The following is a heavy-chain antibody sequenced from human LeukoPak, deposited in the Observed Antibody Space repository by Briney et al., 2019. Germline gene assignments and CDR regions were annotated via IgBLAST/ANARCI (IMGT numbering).Heavy chain of an antibody. Sequence: SETLSLTCAVSGGSISSSNWWSWVRQPPGKGLEWIGEIYHSGSTNYNPSLKSRVTISVDKSKNQFSLKLSSVTAADTAVYYCARSRGRYGGYVDYWGQGTLVTASS. CDR1: GGSISSSNW. CDR3: ARSRGRYGGYVDY. V-gene: IGHV4-4*02. J-gene: IGHJ4*02. D-gene: IGHD1-26*01. CDR2: IYHSGST.